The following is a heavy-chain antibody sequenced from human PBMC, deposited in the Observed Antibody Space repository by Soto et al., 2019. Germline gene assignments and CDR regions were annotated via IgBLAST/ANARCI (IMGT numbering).Heavy chain of an antibody. Sequence: GGSLRLSCAASGFTFDDYAMHWVRQAPGKGLEWVSGISWNSGSIGYADSVKGRFTISRDNAKNSLYLQMNSLRAEDTALYYCAKDREESGTGVCDYWGQGTLVTVSS. CDR3: AKDREESGTGVCDY. D-gene: IGHD3-10*01. J-gene: IGHJ4*02. CDR1: GFTFDDYA. V-gene: IGHV3-9*01. CDR2: ISWNSGSI.